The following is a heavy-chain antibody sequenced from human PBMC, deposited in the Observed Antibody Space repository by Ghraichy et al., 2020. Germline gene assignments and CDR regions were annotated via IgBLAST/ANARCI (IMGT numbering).Heavy chain of an antibody. Sequence: SETLSLTCAVYGGSFSGYYWSWIRQSPGKGLEWIGEINHSGSTNYNPSLKSRVTISVDTSKNQFSLKLSSVTAADTAVYYCARGTRWLQFSLYYYYGMDVWGQGTTVTVSS. CDR2: INHSGST. J-gene: IGHJ6*02. CDR1: GGSFSGYY. V-gene: IGHV4-34*01. CDR3: ARGTRWLQFSLYYYYGMDV. D-gene: IGHD5-24*01.